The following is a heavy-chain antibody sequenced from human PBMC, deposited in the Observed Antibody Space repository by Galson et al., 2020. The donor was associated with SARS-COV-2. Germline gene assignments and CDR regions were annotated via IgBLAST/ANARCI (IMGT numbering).Heavy chain of an antibody. Sequence: ASVKVSCKASGYTFTGYSMHWVRQAPGQGREGMGWINHNSGDTDYAQNFQGRVTMTRDTSISTAYMELSRLGSDDTAVYYCVRDPAVADRGGAFDIWGQGTMVTVSS. CDR2: INHNSGDT. CDR1: GYTFTGYS. V-gene: IGHV1-2*02. CDR3: VRDPAVADRGGAFDI. D-gene: IGHD6-19*01. J-gene: IGHJ3*02.